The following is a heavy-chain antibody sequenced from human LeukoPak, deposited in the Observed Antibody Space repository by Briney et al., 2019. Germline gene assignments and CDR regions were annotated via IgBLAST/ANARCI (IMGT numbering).Heavy chain of an antibody. Sequence: PGGSLRLSCAASGFTFSSCSMNWVRQAAGMGLVWDAFISINSNYIDYPDSVKARFTISRDNATNSLYLQMNGLRVEDTAVYYCAREGRWLQFINAFDIWGQGTMVTVSS. D-gene: IGHD5-24*01. CDR3: AREGRWLQFINAFDI. CDR2: ISINSNYI. V-gene: IGHV3-21*05. CDR1: GFTFSSCS. J-gene: IGHJ3*02.